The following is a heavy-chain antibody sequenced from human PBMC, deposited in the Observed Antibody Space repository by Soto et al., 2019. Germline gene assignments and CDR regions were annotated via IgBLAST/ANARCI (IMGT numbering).Heavy chain of an antibody. J-gene: IGHJ4*02. CDR3: ARWGTTGGFDL. V-gene: IGHV3-30*19. CDR2: TSYDGNNK. CDR1: GFRFKSVV. Sequence: QVQLVESGGGVVQPGTSLRLSCAASGFRFKSVVMHWVRQAPGKGLEWVAFTSYDGNNKDYGDSVKGRFTVSRDNSQNTLHLQIDFLRPEDTALDYCARWGTTGGFDLWGPGTLVSGSS. D-gene: IGHD3-16*01.